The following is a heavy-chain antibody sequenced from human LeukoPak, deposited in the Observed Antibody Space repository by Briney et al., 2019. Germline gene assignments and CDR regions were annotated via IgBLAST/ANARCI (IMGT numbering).Heavy chain of an antibody. J-gene: IGHJ4*02. V-gene: IGHV1-2*02. CDR3: ARGGMGHYYGSGSYR. Sequence: GASVKVSCKASGYTFTGYYMHWVRQAPGQGLEWMGWINPNSGGTNYAQKFQGRVTMTRDTSISTAYMELSRLRSDDTAVYYCARGGMGHYYGSGSYRWGQGTLVTVSS. CDR2: INPNSGGT. CDR1: GYTFTGYY. D-gene: IGHD3-10*01.